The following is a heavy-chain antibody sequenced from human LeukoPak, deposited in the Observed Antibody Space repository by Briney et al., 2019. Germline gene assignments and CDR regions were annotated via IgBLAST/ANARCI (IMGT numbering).Heavy chain of an antibody. CDR1: GFTFSNYA. CDR2: LSGSGGSA. Sequence: PGGSLRLSCAASGFTFSNYAMTWVRQSPGKGLEWVSALSGSGGSAYYADSVKGRFTISRDNSKNTLYLQMNSLRADDTAVYYCAKGRYDSSGFNWVAWGQGTLVTVSS. CDR3: AKGRYDSSGFNWVA. J-gene: IGHJ4*02. D-gene: IGHD3-22*01. V-gene: IGHV3-23*01.